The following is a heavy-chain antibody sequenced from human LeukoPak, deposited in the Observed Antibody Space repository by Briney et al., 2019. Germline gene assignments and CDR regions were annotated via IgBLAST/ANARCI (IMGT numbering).Heavy chain of an antibody. V-gene: IGHV3-30*02. CDR3: AKDAIPVVPAAIGYNWFDP. J-gene: IGHJ5*02. D-gene: IGHD2-2*01. Sequence: GGSLRPSCAASGFTFSSYGMHWVRQAPGKGLEWVAFIRYDGSNKYYADSVKGRFTISRDNSKNTLYLQMNSLRAEDTAVYYCAKDAIPVVPAAIGYNWFDPWGQGTLVTVSS. CDR1: GFTFSSYG. CDR2: IRYDGSNK.